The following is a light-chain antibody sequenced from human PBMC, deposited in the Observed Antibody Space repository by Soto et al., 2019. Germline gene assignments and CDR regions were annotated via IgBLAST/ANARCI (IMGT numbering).Light chain of an antibody. J-gene: IGLJ1*01. Sequence: QSVLTQPASVSGSPGQSITISCTGTSSDVGSYIYVSWYQHHPGKAPKLMIYDASNRPSGVSNRFSGSKSGNTASLTISGLQAEDEAEYYCVSYTTFSSYVFGTGTKVTVL. CDR1: SSDVGSYIY. CDR3: VSYTTFSSYV. CDR2: DAS. V-gene: IGLV2-14*01.